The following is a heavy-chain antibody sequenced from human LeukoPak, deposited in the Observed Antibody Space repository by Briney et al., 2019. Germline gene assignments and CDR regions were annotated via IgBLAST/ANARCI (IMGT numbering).Heavy chain of an antibody. CDR2: INPNSGGT. V-gene: IGHV1-2*02. CDR1: GYTFTGYY. J-gene: IGHJ5*02. CDR3: AREYSSSSWARWFDP. Sequence: ASVKVSCKASGYTFTGYYMHWVRQAPGQGLEWMGWINPNSGGTNYAQKFQGRVTMTRDTSISTAYMELSRLRSDDTAVYYCAREYSSSSWARWFDPWGQGTLVTVSS. D-gene: IGHD6-13*01.